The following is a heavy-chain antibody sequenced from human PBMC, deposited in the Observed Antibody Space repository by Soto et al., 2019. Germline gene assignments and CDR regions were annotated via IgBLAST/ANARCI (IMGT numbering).Heavy chain of an antibody. CDR1: GGSFSDYY. CDR2: INHSGNT. Sequence: SGSLALTFAVYGGSFSDYYWNWLRQPPGKGLEWIGQINHSGNTNYNPSLKSRATISVDTSKNQFSLRLSSVTAADTAVYYCARARTYYYGSGEGLDWFDPWGQG. V-gene: IGHV4-34*01. CDR3: ARARTYYYGSGEGLDWFDP. D-gene: IGHD3-10*01. J-gene: IGHJ5*02.